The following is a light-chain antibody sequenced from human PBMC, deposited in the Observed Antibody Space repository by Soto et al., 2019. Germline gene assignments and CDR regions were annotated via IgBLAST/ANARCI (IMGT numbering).Light chain of an antibody. V-gene: IGLV1-40*01. CDR2: GNN. Sequence: QPVLTQPPSVSGAPGQRVTISCTGSSSNIGAGYDVHWYQQLPGTAPKLLIYGNNQRPSGVPDRFSGSKSGTSASLAISGLQSEDETDYYCAAWDDSLTGWVFGGGTKLAVL. CDR3: AAWDDSLTGWV. CDR1: SSNIGAGYD. J-gene: IGLJ3*02.